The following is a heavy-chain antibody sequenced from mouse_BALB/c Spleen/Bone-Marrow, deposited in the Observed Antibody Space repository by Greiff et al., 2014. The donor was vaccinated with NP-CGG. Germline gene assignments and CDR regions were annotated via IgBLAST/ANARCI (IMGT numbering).Heavy chain of an antibody. D-gene: IGHD4-1*01. CDR3: TRGGNWDDFDS. J-gene: IGHJ2*01. CDR1: GFTFSSFG. V-gene: IGHV5-17*02. Sequence: DVKLVEPGGGLVQPGGSRKLSCAASGFTFSSFGMHWVRQAPEKGLEWVAYISSGSSTIFYADTVKGRFTVSRDNPKNTLFLQMTSLRSEDTAMYFCTRGGNWDDFDSWGQGTTLTVSS. CDR2: ISSGSSTI.